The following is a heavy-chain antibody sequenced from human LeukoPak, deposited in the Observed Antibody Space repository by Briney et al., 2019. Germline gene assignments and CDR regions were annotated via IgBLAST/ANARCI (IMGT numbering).Heavy chain of an antibody. CDR2: IYWDDDK. CDR3: AQVGSWDAFDI. J-gene: IGHJ3*02. Sequence: ESGPTLVKPTQTLTLTCTFSGFSLSTSGVGVGWIRQPPGKALEWLALIYWDDDKRYSSPLKSRLTITKDTSKNQVVLTMTNMDPVDTATYYCAQVGSWDAFDIWGQGTMVTVSS. V-gene: IGHV2-5*02. D-gene: IGHD3-10*01. CDR1: GFSLSTSGVG.